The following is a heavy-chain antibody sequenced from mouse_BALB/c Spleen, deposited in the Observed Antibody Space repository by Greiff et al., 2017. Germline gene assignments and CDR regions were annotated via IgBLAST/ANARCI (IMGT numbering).Heavy chain of an antibody. CDR1: GYSITSDYA. CDR3: AYGNYCAMDY. CDR2: ISYSGST. V-gene: IGHV3-2*02. Sequence: EVQLQQSGPGLVKPSQSLSLTCTVTGYSITSDYAWNWIRQFPGNKLEWMGYISYSGSTSYNPSLKSRISITRDTSKNQFFLQLNSVTTEDTATYYCAYGNYCAMDYWGQGTSVTVSS. J-gene: IGHJ4*01. D-gene: IGHD2-10*02.